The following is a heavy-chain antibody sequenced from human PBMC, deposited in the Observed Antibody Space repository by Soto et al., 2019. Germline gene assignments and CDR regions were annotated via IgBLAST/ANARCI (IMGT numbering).Heavy chain of an antibody. V-gene: IGHV3-30*18. D-gene: IGHD6-19*01. CDR3: AKDLDYSSGWYVYYYYGMDV. CDR2: ISYDGSNK. Sequence: GGSLRLSCAASGFTFSSYGMHWVRQAPGKGLEWVAVISYDGSNKYYADSVKGRFTISRDNSKNTLYLQMNSLRAEDTAVYYCAKDLDYSSGWYVYYYYGMDVWGQGTTVTVSS. J-gene: IGHJ6*02. CDR1: GFTFSSYG.